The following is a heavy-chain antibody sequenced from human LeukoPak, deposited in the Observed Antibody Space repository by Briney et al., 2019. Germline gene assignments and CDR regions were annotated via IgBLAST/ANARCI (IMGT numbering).Heavy chain of an antibody. CDR2: MSYSGTT. Sequence: SETLSLTCTVSGGAISSYYWSWFRQPPGMGLQWIGYMSYSGTTNYNPSLNSRVTISEDTSKKRFSLNLNSVTTADTAMYYCARGRGDRGFYYYYVDVWGKGTTVTVSS. D-gene: IGHD2-21*02. CDR1: GGAISSYY. J-gene: IGHJ6*03. CDR3: ARGRGDRGFYYYYVDV. V-gene: IGHV4-59*01.